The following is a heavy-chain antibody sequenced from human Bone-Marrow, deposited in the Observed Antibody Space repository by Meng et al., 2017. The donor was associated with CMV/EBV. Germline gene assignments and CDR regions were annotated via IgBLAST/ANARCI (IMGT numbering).Heavy chain of an antibody. V-gene: IGHV1-8*01. J-gene: IGHJ6*02. Sequence: ASVKVSCKASGYTFTTYDINWVRQATGQGLEWMGWMNPNSGNTGYAQKFQGRVTLTRVTSIRTAYMELSSLTSDDTAVYYCGRTRIEVEPDGRKIKYYNYGMDVWAQGTTVTVSS. CDR3: GRTRIEVEPDGRKIKYYNYGMDV. D-gene: IGHD2-2*01. CDR1: GYTFTTYD. CDR2: MNPNSGNT.